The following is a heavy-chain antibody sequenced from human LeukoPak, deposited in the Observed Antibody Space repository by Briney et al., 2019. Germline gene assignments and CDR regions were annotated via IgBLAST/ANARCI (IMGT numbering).Heavy chain of an antibody. V-gene: IGHV3-74*01. CDR2: IQSDGTT. CDR1: GLTFSRAW. CDR3: ARDGSYKFDY. D-gene: IGHD1-26*01. J-gene: IGHJ4*02. Sequence: GGSLRLSCAASGLTFSRAWMHWVRQTPGKGLVWVSRIQSDGTTTYADSVRGRFTISRDNAKNTLYLQMNNLRAEDTAVYYCARDGSYKFDYWGQGTLVTVSS.